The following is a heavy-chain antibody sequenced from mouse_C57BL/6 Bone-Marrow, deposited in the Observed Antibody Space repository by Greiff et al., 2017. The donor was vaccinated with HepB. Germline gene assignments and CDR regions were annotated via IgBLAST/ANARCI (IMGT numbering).Heavy chain of an antibody. CDR1: GYAFSSSW. V-gene: IGHV1-82*01. CDR3: ARAETTVRSFYAMDY. Sequence: QVQLKESGPELVKPGASVKISCKASGYAFSSSWMNWVKQRPGKGLEWIGRIYPGDGDTNYNGKFKGKATLTADKSSSTAYMQLSSLTSEDAAVYFCARAETTVRSFYAMDYWGQGTSVTVAA. CDR2: IYPGDGDT. J-gene: IGHJ4*01. D-gene: IGHD1-1*01.